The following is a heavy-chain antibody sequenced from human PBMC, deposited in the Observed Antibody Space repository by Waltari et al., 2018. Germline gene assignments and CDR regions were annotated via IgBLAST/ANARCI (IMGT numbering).Heavy chain of an antibody. CDR3: ATSPLTYDILTGYYRTNWFDP. CDR2: IYPVDPVT. Sequence: EVQLVQSGAEVKKPGESLKISCKGSGYSFTSYWIGWVRQMPGKGLEWMGIIYPVDPVTRYSPSFQGQVTSSADKSISTAYLQWSSLKASDTAMYYCATSPLTYDILTGYYRTNWFDPWGQGTLVTVSS. D-gene: IGHD3-9*01. CDR1: GYSFTSYW. J-gene: IGHJ5*02. V-gene: IGHV5-51*01.